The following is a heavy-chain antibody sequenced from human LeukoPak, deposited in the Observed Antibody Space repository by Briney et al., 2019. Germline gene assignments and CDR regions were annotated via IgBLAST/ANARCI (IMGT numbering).Heavy chain of an antibody. V-gene: IGHV1-69*13. J-gene: IGHJ4*02. CDR2: IIPIFGTA. D-gene: IGHD4-17*01. CDR3: AREQDYGDCVPFDY. CDR1: GGTFSSYA. Sequence: ASVKVSCKASGGTFSSYAISWVRQAPGQGLEWMGRIIPIFGTANYAQKFQGRVTITADESTSTAYMELSSLRSEDTAVYYCAREQDYGDCVPFDYWGQGTLVTVSS.